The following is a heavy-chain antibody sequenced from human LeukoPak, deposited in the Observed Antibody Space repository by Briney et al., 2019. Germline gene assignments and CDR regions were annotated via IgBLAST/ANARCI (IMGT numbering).Heavy chain of an antibody. CDR3: ATYSSSFFN. D-gene: IGHD6-13*01. CDR1: GFTFSTYW. Sequence: GGTLRLSCAASGFTFSTYWMSWMRQVPGKGLEWVANIKQDGSDKYYVDSVKGRFTIPRDNAENSLYLQMNSLRAEDTAVYYCATYSSSFFNWGQGTLVTVSS. CDR2: IKQDGSDK. J-gene: IGHJ4*02. V-gene: IGHV3-7*01.